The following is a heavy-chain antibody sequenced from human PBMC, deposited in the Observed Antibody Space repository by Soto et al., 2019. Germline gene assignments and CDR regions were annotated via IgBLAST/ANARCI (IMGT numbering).Heavy chain of an antibody. CDR1: GGTFSSYT. CDR3: ARITYDYGDYRYWYFDL. V-gene: IGHV1-69*02. Sequence: QVQLVQSGAEVKKPGSSVKVSCKASGGTFSSYTISWVRQAPGQGLEWMGRIIPILGIANYAQKFQGRVTITADKSTSTAYMELSSLRSEDTAVYYCARITYDYGDYRYWYFDLWGRGTLVTVSS. D-gene: IGHD4-17*01. J-gene: IGHJ2*01. CDR2: IIPILGIA.